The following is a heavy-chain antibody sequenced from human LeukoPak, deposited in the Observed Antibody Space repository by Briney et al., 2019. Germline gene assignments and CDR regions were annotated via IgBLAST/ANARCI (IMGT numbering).Heavy chain of an antibody. V-gene: IGHV4-59*01. CDR1: GGSISSYY. J-gene: IGHJ4*02. CDR3: ARVGSSGWYNYFDY. Sequence: SETLSLTCTVSGGSISSYYWSWIRQPPGKGLEWIGYIYYSGSTNYNPSLKSRVTISADTSKNQFSLKLSSVTAADSAVYYCARVGSSGWYNYFDYWGQGTLVTVSS. CDR2: IYYSGST. D-gene: IGHD6-19*01.